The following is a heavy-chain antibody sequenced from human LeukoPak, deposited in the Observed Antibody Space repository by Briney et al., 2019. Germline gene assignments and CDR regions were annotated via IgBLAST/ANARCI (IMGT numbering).Heavy chain of an antibody. Sequence: SETLSLTCAVYGGSFSGYYWSWIRQPPGKGLEWIGEINHSGSTNYNPSLKSRVTISVDTSKNQFSLKLSSVTAADTAVYYCARGKGYGYCSGGSCPNDYWGQGTLVTVSS. CDR1: GGSFSGYY. D-gene: IGHD2-15*01. CDR2: INHSGST. CDR3: ARGKGYGYCSGGSCPNDY. V-gene: IGHV4-34*01. J-gene: IGHJ4*02.